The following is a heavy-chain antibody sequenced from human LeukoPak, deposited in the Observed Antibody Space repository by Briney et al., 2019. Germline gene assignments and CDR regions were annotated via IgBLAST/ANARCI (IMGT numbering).Heavy chain of an antibody. CDR1: GYTFTGYY. J-gene: IGHJ4*02. CDR2: INPNSGGT. V-gene: IGHV1-2*02. D-gene: IGHD5-12*01. Sequence: ASVKVSCKASGYTFTGYYMHWVLQAPGQGLEWMGWINPNSGGTNYAQKFQGRVTMTRDTSISTAYMELSRLRSDDTAVYYCAQSAGYSGYDGGWGQGTLVTVSS. CDR3: AQSAGYSGYDGG.